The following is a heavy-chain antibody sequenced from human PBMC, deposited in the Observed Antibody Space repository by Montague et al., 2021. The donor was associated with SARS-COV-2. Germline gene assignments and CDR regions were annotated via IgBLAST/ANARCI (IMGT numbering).Heavy chain of an antibody. D-gene: IGHD3-10*01. CDR2: IYYSGST. V-gene: IGHV4-39*01. J-gene: IGHJ5*02. Sequence: SETLSLTCTVSGGSISSNSNYWGWIRQPPGKGLEWIGSIYYSGSTYYNSSLKSRVTISVDTSKNQFSLELNSVTAADTAVYYCARLVWFGELSSENWFDPWGQRTLVTVSS. CDR1: GGSISSNSNY. CDR3: ARLVWFGELSSENWFDP.